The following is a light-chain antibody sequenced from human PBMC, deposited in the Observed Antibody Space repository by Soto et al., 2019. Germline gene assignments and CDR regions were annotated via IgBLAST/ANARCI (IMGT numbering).Light chain of an antibody. V-gene: IGKV3-11*01. CDR3: QHRSNWPRT. Sequence: EIVLTQSPATLSLSPGDRATLSCRASQSVSSYLAWYQQKPGQAPRLIIYDASSRATGIPARFSGSGSGTDFTLTISSLEPEDFAVYYCQHRSNWPRTFGQGTKVDSK. J-gene: IGKJ1*01. CDR1: QSVSSY. CDR2: DAS.